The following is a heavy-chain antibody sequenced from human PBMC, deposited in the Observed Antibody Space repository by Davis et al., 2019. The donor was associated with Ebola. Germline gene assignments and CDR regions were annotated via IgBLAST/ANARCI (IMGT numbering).Heavy chain of an antibody. CDR3: ARASFGYNSGWYADY. CDR2: VHGGNGNT. Sequence: AASVKVSCKASGFILINYAIHWVRQAPGQRLEWMGWVHGGNGNTKYSQRFQGRVTITTDTSASTVYLDLTSLRSDDTAVFYCARASFGYNSGWYADYWGPGSLVTVSS. CDR1: GFILINYA. J-gene: IGHJ4*02. D-gene: IGHD6-19*01. V-gene: IGHV1-3*01.